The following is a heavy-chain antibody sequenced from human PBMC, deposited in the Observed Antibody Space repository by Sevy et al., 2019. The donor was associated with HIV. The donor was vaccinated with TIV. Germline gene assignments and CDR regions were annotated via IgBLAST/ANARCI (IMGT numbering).Heavy chain of an antibody. J-gene: IGHJ6*02. CDR2: ITSSSKFE. V-gene: IGHV3-21*01. CDR3: ARAGGLVDGGMDV. CDR1: GFTFSNYN. D-gene: IGHD3-16*01. Sequence: GGSLRLSCAASGFTFSNYNMNWVRQAPGKGLEWVSSITSSSKFEYYADSLKGRLTISRDDAKNSVFLQINSLRVEDTAVYYCARAGGLVDGGMDVWGQGTTVTVSS.